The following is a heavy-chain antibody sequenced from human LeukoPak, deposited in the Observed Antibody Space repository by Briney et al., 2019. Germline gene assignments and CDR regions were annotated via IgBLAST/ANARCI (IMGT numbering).Heavy chain of an antibody. Sequence: ASVKVSCKASGYTFTGYYMHWVRQTPGQGLEWMGWINPNSGGTNYAQKFQGRVTMTRDTSISTAYMELSRLRSDDTAVYYCARDWDADGYNYYYYYYMDVWGKGTTVTVSS. V-gene: IGHV1-2*02. CDR1: GYTFTGYY. J-gene: IGHJ6*03. D-gene: IGHD5-24*01. CDR3: ARDWDADGYNYYYYYYMDV. CDR2: INPNSGGT.